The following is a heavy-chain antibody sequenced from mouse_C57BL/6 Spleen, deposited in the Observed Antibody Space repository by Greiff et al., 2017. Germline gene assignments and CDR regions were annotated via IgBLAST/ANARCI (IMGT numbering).Heavy chain of an antibody. V-gene: IGHV1-15*01. D-gene: IGHD2-5*01. CDR3: TREDSNYVGDY. J-gene: IGHJ2*01. Sequence: QVQLQQSGAELVRPGASVTLSCKASGYTFTDYEMHWVKQTPVHGLEWIGAIDPETGGTAYNQKFKGKAILTADKSSSTAYLELRSLTSEDSAVYYCTREDSNYVGDYWGQGTTLTVSS. CDR1: GYTFTDYE. CDR2: IDPETGGT.